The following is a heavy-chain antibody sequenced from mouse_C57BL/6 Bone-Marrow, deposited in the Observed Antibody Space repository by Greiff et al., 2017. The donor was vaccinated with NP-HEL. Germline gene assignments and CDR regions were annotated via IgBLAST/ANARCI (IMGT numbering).Heavy chain of an antibody. CDR1: GYTFTSYG. CDR2: IYPRSGNT. J-gene: IGHJ2*01. Sequence: VQLQQSGAELARPGASVKLSCKASGYTFTSYGISWVKQRTGQGLEWIGEIYPRSGNTYYNEKFKGKATLTADKSSSTAYMELRSLTSEDSAVYFCARAGTSYYFGYWGQGTTLTVSS. CDR3: ARAGTSYYFGY. D-gene: IGHD3-3*01. V-gene: IGHV1-81*01.